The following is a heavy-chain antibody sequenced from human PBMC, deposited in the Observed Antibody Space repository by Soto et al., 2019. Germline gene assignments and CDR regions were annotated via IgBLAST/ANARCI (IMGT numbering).Heavy chain of an antibody. CDR3: TTDLWRIAVVVGSTGYFNP. V-gene: IGHV3-15*01. CDR2: IKSKSDGGTT. CDR1: GLTFSDAW. Sequence: GGSLRLACAASGLTFSDAWMSWVRQAPGKGLDWVGRIKSKSDGGTTEYAAPVRGRFTISRDDSKNTLYLQMNSLKTEDTAVYYCTTDLWRIAVVVGSTGYFNPWGQGTPVTVSS. J-gene: IGHJ5*02. D-gene: IGHD2-15*01.